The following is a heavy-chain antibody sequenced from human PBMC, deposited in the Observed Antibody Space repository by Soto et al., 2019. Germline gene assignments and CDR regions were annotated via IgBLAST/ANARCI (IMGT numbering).Heavy chain of an antibody. J-gene: IGHJ4*02. V-gene: IGHV3-23*01. D-gene: IGHD6-13*01. Sequence: EVQLLESGGGLVQPGGSLRLSCAASGFTFSSYAMSWVRQAPGKGLEWVSAISGSGGSTYYADSVKGRFTISRDNSKNTLYLQMNSLRAEDTAVYYCAKISPRGSSSWYRRGLDYWGQGTLVTVSS. CDR3: AKISPRGSSSWYRRGLDY. CDR1: GFTFSSYA. CDR2: ISGSGGST.